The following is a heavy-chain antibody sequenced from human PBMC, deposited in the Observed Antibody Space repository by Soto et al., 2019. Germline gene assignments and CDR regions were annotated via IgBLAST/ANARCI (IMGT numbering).Heavy chain of an antibody. D-gene: IGHD2-8*01. V-gene: IGHV3-74*01. Sequence: GGSLRLSCAASGLIFSNYKMHWVRQAPGKGLVWVSRINTDGSITDYADSVKGRFTVSRDNAKNTMYLQMSSLTADDTAVYYCARDTNGLHYWGQGTLVTVSS. J-gene: IGHJ4*02. CDR1: GLIFSNYK. CDR3: ARDTNGLHY. CDR2: INTDGSIT.